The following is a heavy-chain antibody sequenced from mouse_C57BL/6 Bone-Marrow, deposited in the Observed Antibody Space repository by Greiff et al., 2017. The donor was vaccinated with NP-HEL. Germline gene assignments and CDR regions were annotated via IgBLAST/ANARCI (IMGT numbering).Heavy chain of an antibody. J-gene: IGHJ4*01. CDR2: LFPRSGNT. V-gene: IGHV1-81*01. D-gene: IGHD1-2*01. CDR3: YVYAMDY. CDR1: GSTFPSYC. Sequence: VQLQPSGAELARPGASVKLSCQSSGSTFPSYCISWVQPRPGQGLEWIGELFPRSGNTYDNEKFKGKATLTADKSSSTAYMELRSLTSEDSAVYFGYVYAMDYWGQGTSVTVSS.